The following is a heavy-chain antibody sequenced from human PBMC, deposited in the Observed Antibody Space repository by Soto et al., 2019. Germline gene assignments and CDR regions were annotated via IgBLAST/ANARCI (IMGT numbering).Heavy chain of an antibody. Sequence: QVQLVQSGAEVRKSGSSVKVSCKAAGGTFSDYALSWVRQAPGQGLEWMGGIIPMFATTNYAQKFQGRVTITADDSATTAHMXLSSXXXXXXXXXXXXXXXXXXXXXXXXXXWYYNMDVWGQGTTVTVSS. CDR3: XXXXXXXXXXXXXXXWYYNMDV. V-gene: IGHV1-69*01. J-gene: IGHJ6*02. CDR2: IIPMFATT. CDR1: GGTFSDYA.